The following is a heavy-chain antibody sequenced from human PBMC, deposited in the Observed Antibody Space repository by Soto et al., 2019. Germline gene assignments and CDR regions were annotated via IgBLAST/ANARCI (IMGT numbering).Heavy chain of an antibody. D-gene: IGHD6-19*01. J-gene: IGHJ5*02. CDR3: AKETYSSGWYIGGGFDP. Sequence: QVPLVESGGGVVQPGRSLRLSCAASGFTCSSYGMHGVRQAPGKGLEWVAVISYDGSNKYYADSVKGRFTISRDNSKNTLYLQMNSLRAEDTAVYYCAKETYSSGWYIGGGFDPWGQGTLVTVSS. CDR1: GFTCSSYG. V-gene: IGHV3-30*18. CDR2: ISYDGSNK.